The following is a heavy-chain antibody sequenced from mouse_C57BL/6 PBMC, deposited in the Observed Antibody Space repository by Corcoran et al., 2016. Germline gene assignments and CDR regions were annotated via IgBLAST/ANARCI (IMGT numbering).Heavy chain of an antibody. J-gene: IGHJ3*01. CDR1: GYTFTTYG. CDR3: ARQDYGSSSFAY. Sequence: QIQLVQSGPELKKPGETVKISCKASGYTFTTYGMSWVKQAPGKVLKWMGWINTYSGVPTYADDFKGRFAFSLETSASTDYLQINNLKNEDTATDCWARQDYGSSSFAYWGQGTLVTVAA. V-gene: IGHV9-3*01. CDR2: INTYSGVP. D-gene: IGHD1-1*01.